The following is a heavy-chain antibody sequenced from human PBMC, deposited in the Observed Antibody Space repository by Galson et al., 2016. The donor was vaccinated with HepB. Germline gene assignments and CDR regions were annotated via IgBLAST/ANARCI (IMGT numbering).Heavy chain of an antibody. D-gene: IGHD1-7*01. V-gene: IGHV1-18*01. Sequence: SVKVSCKASGYTFTNYGVTWVRQAPGQGLEWMGWISAYNGRTDFAQKFQARVTLTTDSSTTTAYMELKSLRSDDTAMYYCARQGGGTTVDWGQGALVTVSS. CDR1: GYTFTNYG. J-gene: IGHJ4*02. CDR3: ARQGGGTTVD. CDR2: ISAYNGRT.